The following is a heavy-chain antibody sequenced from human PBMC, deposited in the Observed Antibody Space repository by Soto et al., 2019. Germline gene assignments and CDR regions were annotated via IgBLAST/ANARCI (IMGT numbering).Heavy chain of an antibody. V-gene: IGHV1-69*13. Sequence: SSVKVSCKASGGTFSSYTISWVRQAPGQGLEWMGGIIPIFGTANYAQKFQGRVTITADESTSTAYMELSSLRSEDTAVYYCARGYNSASAIIATFLDVWGQGTTVTVSS. CDR2: IIPIFGTA. D-gene: IGHD6-6*01. CDR1: GGTFSSYT. CDR3: ARGYNSASAIIATFLDV. J-gene: IGHJ6*02.